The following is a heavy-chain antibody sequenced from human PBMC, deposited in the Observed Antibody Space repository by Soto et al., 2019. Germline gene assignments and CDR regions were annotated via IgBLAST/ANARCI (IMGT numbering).Heavy chain of an antibody. CDR2: ISSSGSTI. J-gene: IGHJ6*02. D-gene: IGHD6-13*01. Sequence: GGSLRLSCAASGFTFSSYEMNWVRQAPGKGLEWVSYISSSGSTIYYADSVKGRFTISRDNAKNPLYLQMNSLRAEDTAVYYCARSGIAAAGPRPYYYYYGMDVWGQGTTVTVSS. V-gene: IGHV3-48*03. CDR3: ARSGIAAAGPRPYYYYYGMDV. CDR1: GFTFSSYE.